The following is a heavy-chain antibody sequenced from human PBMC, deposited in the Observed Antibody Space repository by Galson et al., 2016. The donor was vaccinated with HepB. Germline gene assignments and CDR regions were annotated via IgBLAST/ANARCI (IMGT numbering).Heavy chain of an antibody. J-gene: IGHJ6*02. V-gene: IGHV1-2*02. D-gene: IGHD6-13*01. CDR3: AREVSERSSWYVSYYNYGMDV. CDR1: GYTFTGYY. Sequence: SVKVSCKASGYTFTGYYMHWVRQAPGQGLEWMGRISPSSGGTNCEQKFQGRVTMTRDTSISTAYMELSRLRSDDTAVYYCAREVSERSSWYVSYYNYGMDVWGQGTTVTVSS. CDR2: ISPSSGGT.